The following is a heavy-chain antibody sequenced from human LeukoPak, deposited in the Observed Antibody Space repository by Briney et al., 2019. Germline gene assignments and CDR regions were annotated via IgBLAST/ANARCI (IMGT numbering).Heavy chain of an antibody. V-gene: IGHV5-51*01. D-gene: IGHD1-26*01. Sequence: GESLQISCKGSGYSFTTYWIGWVRQLPGKGLDWMGIIYPGDSDVKYSPSFQGQVTISADKSINTAYLQWSSLKASDTATYFCARLVARGSHYDYWGQGTLVTVSS. J-gene: IGHJ4*02. CDR3: ARLVARGSHYDY. CDR1: GYSFTTYW. CDR2: IYPGDSDV.